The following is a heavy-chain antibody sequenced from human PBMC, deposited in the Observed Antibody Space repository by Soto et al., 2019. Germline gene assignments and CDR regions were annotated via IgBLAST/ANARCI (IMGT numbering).Heavy chain of an antibody. CDR1: GGSINSSSYF. CDR3: ARAVVVGAGTQTYYYYGMDV. J-gene: IGHJ6*02. V-gene: IGHV4-39*01. CDR2: IYYSGST. D-gene: IGHD3-22*01. Sequence: SETLSLTCSVSGGSINSSSYFWGWVRQPPGKGLEWIGSIYYSGSTYYNPSLRSRVTISVDTSKNQFSLKLSSVTAADTAVYYCARAVVVGAGTQTYYYYGMDVWGQGTTVTVSS.